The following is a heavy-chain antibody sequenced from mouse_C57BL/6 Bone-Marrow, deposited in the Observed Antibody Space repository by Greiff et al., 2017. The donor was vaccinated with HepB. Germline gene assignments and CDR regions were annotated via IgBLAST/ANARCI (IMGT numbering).Heavy chain of an antibody. CDR2: IYPRSGNT. CDR1: GYTFTSYG. V-gene: IGHV1-81*01. J-gene: IGHJ3*01. Sequence: VKLMESVAELARPGASVKLSCKASGYTFTSYGISWVKQRTGQGLEWIGEIYPRSGNTYYNEKFKGKATLTADKSSSTAYMELRSLTSEDSAVYFCAPHLGAYWGQGTLVTVSA. D-gene: IGHD4-1*01. CDR3: APHLGAY.